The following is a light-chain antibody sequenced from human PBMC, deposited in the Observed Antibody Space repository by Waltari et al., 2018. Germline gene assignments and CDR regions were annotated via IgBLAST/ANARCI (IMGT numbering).Light chain of an antibody. CDR3: QHRGNWT. J-gene: IGKJ3*01. CDR2: AAS. Sequence: EIVLTQSPATLSLSPGERATLSCRSSQSVGYYLAWYQQRPGQAPRLLIHAASIRASGIPGRFSGSGYGTDFTLSISSLEPEDFAVYYCQHRGNWTFGPGTKVDIE. CDR1: QSVGYY. V-gene: IGKV3-11*01.